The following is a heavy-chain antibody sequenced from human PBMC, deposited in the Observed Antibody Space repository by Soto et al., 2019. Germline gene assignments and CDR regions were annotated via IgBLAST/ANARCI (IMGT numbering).Heavy chain of an antibody. Sequence: ASVKVSCKASGYTFTSYGISWVRQAPGQGLEWMGWISAYNGNTNYAQKLQGRVTMTTDTSTSTAYMELRSLRSDDTAVYYCARGQLPYDYGDYGSAFDIWGQGTMVTVSS. CDR1: GYTFTSYG. CDR2: ISAYNGNT. D-gene: IGHD4-17*01. J-gene: IGHJ3*02. CDR3: ARGQLPYDYGDYGSAFDI. V-gene: IGHV1-18*01.